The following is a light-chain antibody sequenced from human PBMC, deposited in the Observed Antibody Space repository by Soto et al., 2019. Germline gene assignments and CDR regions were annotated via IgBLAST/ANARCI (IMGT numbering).Light chain of an antibody. J-gene: IGKJ4*01. CDR1: QNLNSD. V-gene: IGKV3-15*01. CDR2: GAS. Sequence: EIVVTQSSAIVSVSPGETATLSCRASQNLNSDLAWYQQKPGQAPRLLIYGASTRATGIPARFSGSGSGTEFTLTIDSLQSEDSAAYYCQQYKDWPLTFGGGTKVEIK. CDR3: QQYKDWPLT.